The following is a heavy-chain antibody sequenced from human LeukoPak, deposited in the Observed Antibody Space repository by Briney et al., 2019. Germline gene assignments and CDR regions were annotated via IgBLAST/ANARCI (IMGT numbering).Heavy chain of an antibody. J-gene: IGHJ4*02. CDR3: AKGDTTWELPHDY. CDR2: IYSGGST. Sequence: GGSLRLSCAASGFTVSSNYMSWVRQAPGKGLEWVSVIYSGGSTYYADSVKGRFTISRDNSKNTLYLQMNSLRAEDTAVYYCAKGDTTWELPHDYWGQGTLVTVSS. V-gene: IGHV3-53*01. D-gene: IGHD1-26*01. CDR1: GFTVSSNY.